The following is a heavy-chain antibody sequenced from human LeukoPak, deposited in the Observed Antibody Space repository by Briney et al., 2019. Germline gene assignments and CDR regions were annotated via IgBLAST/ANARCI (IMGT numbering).Heavy chain of an antibody. CDR3: ASTYDFWSGYYTAYYYYMDV. V-gene: IGHV1-69*01. Sequence: GASVKVSCKASGGTFSSYAISWVRQAPGQGLEWMGGIIPSFGTAYYAQKFQGRVTITADESTSTAYMELSTLRSEDTAVYYCASTYDFWSGYYTAYYYYMDVWGKGTTVTVSS. CDR1: GGTFSSYA. J-gene: IGHJ6*03. D-gene: IGHD3-3*01. CDR2: IIPSFGTA.